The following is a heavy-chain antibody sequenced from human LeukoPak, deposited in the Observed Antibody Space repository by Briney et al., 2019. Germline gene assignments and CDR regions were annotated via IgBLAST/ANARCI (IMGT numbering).Heavy chain of an antibody. J-gene: IGHJ5*02. V-gene: IGHV3-30*04. D-gene: IGHD6-13*01. CDR2: ISYDGSNK. Sequence: GGSLRLSCAASGFTFSSYAMHWVRQAPGKGLEWVAVISYDGSNKYYADSEKGRFTISRDNSKNTLYLQMNSLRAEDTAVYYCARGYSSSWYWFDPWGQGTLVTVSS. CDR1: GFTFSSYA. CDR3: ARGYSSSWYWFDP.